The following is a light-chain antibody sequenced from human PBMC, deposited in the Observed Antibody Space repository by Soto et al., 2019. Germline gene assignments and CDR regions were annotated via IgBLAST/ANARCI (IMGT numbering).Light chain of an antibody. CDR2: DAS. CDR3: HQYDIWTYYT. V-gene: IGKV3-15*01. J-gene: IGKJ2*01. CDR1: QNMRSS. Sequence: TQSLGTLSLSPGERATLSCRASQNMRSSLAWHQQRPGQAPRLLIYDASTRATGIPPRFSGGGSGTEFTVTISSLQSEDFAIYYCHQYDIWTYYTFGQGTKVDIK.